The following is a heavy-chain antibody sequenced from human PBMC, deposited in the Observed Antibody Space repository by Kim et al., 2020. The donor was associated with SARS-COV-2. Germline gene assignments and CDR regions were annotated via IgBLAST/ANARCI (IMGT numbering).Heavy chain of an antibody. V-gene: IGHV3-13*01. CDR2: IGTAGDT. D-gene: IGHD6-13*01. Sequence: GGSLRLSCAASGFTFSSYDMHWVRQATGKGLEWVSAIGTAGDTYYPGSVKGRFTISRENAKNSLYLQMNSLRAGDTAVYYCARGNGPGIARLFDYWGQGTLVTVSS. CDR1: GFTFSSYD. CDR3: ARGNGPGIARLFDY. J-gene: IGHJ4*02.